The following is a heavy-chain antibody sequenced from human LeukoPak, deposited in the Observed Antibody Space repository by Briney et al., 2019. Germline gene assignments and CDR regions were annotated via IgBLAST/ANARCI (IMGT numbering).Heavy chain of an antibody. V-gene: IGHV1-2*02. CDR2: INPNSGGT. CDR1: GYTFTGYY. CDR3: ARDMSYGSGSYYSAAYYYYGMDV. D-gene: IGHD3-10*01. J-gene: IGHJ6*02. Sequence: ASVKVSCKASGYTFTGYYMHWVRQAPGQGLEWMGWINPNSGGTNYAQKFQGRVTMTRDTSISTAYMELSRLRSDDTAVYYCARDMSYGSGSYYSAAYYYYGMDVWGQGTTVTVPS.